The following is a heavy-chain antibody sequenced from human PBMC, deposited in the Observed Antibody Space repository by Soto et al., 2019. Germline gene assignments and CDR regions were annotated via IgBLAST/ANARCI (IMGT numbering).Heavy chain of an antibody. CDR1: GYTFTTYY. V-gene: IGHV1-46*01. CDR2: INPNGGII. Sequence: QVQLVQSGAEVKRPGASVKVSCKASGYTFTTYYMHWVRQAPGQGLEWLGIINPNGGIISYAQKFQVRVTMTRDTSTSTVYLELSSLISEDTAVYYCARAGYCSGGTCFHGNCDYWGEGTLVTVSA. J-gene: IGHJ4*02. CDR3: ARAGYCSGGTCFHGNCDY. D-gene: IGHD2-15*01.